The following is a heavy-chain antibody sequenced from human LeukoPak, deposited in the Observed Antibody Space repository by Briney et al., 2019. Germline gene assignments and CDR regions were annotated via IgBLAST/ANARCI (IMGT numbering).Heavy chain of an antibody. D-gene: IGHD3-22*01. CDR3: ARDEAYSSEVLQAFDI. Sequence: ASVKVSCKASGGTFSSYAISWVRQAPGQGLEWMGRIIPILGIANYAQKFQGRVTITADKSTSTAYMELSSLRSEDTAVYYCARDEAYSSEVLQAFDIWGQGTMVTVSS. CDR1: GGTFSSYA. CDR2: IIPILGIA. J-gene: IGHJ3*02. V-gene: IGHV1-69*04.